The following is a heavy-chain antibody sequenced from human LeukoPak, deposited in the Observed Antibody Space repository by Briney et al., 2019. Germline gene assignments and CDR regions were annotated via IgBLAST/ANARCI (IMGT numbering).Heavy chain of an antibody. CDR2: IYYSGST. CDR1: GYSISSGYY. Sequence: SETLSLTCTVSGYSISSGYYWGWIRQPPGKGLEWIGSIYYSGSTYYNPSLKSRVTISVDTSKNQFSLKLSSVTAADTAVYYCARARFNWNDEVLWFDPWGQGTLVTVSS. J-gene: IGHJ5*02. D-gene: IGHD1-20*01. CDR3: ARARFNWNDEVLWFDP. V-gene: IGHV4-38-2*02.